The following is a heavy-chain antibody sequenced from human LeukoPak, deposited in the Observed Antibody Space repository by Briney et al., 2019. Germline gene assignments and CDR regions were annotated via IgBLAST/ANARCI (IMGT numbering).Heavy chain of an antibody. J-gene: IGHJ4*02. Sequence: PGGSLRLSCAASGFTFITYIMNWVRQAPGKGLEWVSYISSSSSTIYYADSVKGRFTISRDNAKNSLYLQMNSLRAEDTAVYYCARSVLLWFGELSYFDYWGQGTLVTVSS. CDR3: ARSVLLWFGELSYFDY. CDR2: ISSSSSTI. V-gene: IGHV3-48*01. D-gene: IGHD3-10*01. CDR1: GFTFITYI.